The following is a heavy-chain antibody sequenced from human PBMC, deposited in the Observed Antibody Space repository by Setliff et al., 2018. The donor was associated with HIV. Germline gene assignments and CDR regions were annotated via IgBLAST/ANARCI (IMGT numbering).Heavy chain of an antibody. V-gene: IGHV4-39*01. D-gene: IGHD3-10*01. J-gene: IGHJ4*02. CDR1: GGSISSTSYY. CDR2: ISSSGNT. CDR3: ARAYFGSGIYY. Sequence: TLSLTCTVSGGSISSTSYYWGWIRQPPGTGLEWIGSISSSGNTYYNPSLKSRVTTSVDTPKNQFSLKLYSVTAADTAVYYCARAYFGSGIYYWGQGTLVTVSS.